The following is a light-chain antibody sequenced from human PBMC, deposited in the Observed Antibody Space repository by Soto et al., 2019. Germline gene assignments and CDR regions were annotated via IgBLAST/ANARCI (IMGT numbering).Light chain of an antibody. CDR2: EAK. CDR3: HSYDVSNTGV. V-gene: IGLV6-57*04. J-gene: IGLJ3*02. Sequence: NFMLTQPHSVSESPGQTVTISCTRSSGSIANNYVQWFQLRPGSVPKPVIDEAKERPSGVPDRFSGSIDRSSNSASLTISGPKSDDEADDYCHSYDVSNTGVFGGGTKLTVL. CDR1: SGSIANNY.